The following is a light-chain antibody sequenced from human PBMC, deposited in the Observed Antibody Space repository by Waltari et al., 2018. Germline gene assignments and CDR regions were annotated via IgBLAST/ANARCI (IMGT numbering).Light chain of an antibody. Sequence: EIVLTQSPGTLSLSPGETATLSCRASQSLSVADIAWSQHKSGQAPRLLIYGAWYRAADIPERFSGSGSGTDFTLTISRLEPEDFGFYYCQQYVKSPGTFGQGTKLESK. CDR3: QQYVKSPGT. V-gene: IGKV3-20*01. J-gene: IGKJ2*01. CDR2: GAW. CDR1: QSLSVAD.